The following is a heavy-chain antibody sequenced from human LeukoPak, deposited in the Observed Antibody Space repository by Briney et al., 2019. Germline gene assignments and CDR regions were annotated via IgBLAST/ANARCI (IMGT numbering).Heavy chain of an antibody. J-gene: IGHJ4*02. V-gene: IGHV4-34*01. CDR2: INHSGST. D-gene: IGHD1-26*01. Sequence: SETLSLTCAVYGGSFSRYYWSWIRQPPGKGLEWIGEINHSGSTNYNPSLKSRVTISVDTSKNQFSLKLSSVTAADTAVHYCARRPAPTIVGALDYWGQGTLVTVSS. CDR3: ARRPAPTIVGALDY. CDR1: GGSFSRYY.